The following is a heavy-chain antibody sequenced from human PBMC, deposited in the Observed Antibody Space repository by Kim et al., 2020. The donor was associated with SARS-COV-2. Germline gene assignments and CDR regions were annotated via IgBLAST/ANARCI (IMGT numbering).Heavy chain of an antibody. J-gene: IGHJ4*02. D-gene: IGHD3-16*01. CDR3: ARDALAMITFGGVIGVHFDY. Sequence: GGSLRLSCAASGFTFSSYAMHWVRQAPGKGLEWVAVISYDGSNKYYADSVKGRFTISRDNSKNTLYLQMNSLRAEDTAVYYCARDALAMITFGGVIGVHFDYWGQGTLVTVSS. CDR1: GFTFSSYA. V-gene: IGHV3-30-3*01. CDR2: ISYDGSNK.